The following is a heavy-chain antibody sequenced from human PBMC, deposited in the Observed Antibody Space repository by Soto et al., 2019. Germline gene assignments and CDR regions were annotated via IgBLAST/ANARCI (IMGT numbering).Heavy chain of an antibody. CDR1: GFTFSSYA. Sequence: GGSLRLSCAASGFTFSSYAMHWVRQAPGKGLEWVAVLSYDGSNKYYADSVKGRFTISRDNSKNTLYLQMNSLRAEDTAVYYCARDKGPFDYWGQGTLVTVSS. J-gene: IGHJ4*02. CDR3: ARDKGPFDY. CDR2: LSYDGSNK. V-gene: IGHV3-30-3*01.